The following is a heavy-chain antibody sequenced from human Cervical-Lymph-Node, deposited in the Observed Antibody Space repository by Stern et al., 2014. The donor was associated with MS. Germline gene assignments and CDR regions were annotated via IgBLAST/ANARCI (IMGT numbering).Heavy chain of an antibody. V-gene: IGHV1-18*01. Sequence: QVQLVQSGTEVKKPGASVKVSCKAADYTFTSYGISWVRQAPGQGLEWMGWISPYNGNTKYPEKFQGRVTMTTDKSRSTAYMEVRSLRSDDTAVYYCARTAYLGYYFEYWGQGTLVTVSS. CDR3: ARTAYLGYYFEY. D-gene: IGHD2/OR15-2a*01. CDR1: DYTFTSYG. CDR2: ISPYNGNT. J-gene: IGHJ4*02.